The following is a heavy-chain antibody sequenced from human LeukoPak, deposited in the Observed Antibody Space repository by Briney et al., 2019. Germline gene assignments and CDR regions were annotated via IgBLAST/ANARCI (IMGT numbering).Heavy chain of an antibody. V-gene: IGHV3-23*01. J-gene: IGHJ6*03. CDR1: GFTFSSYA. Sequence: GGSLRLSCAASGFTFSSYAMSWVRQAPGKGLEWFSAISGSGGSTYYADSVKGRFTISRDNSKNTLYLQMNSLRAEDTAVYYCAKDRGQYSYGYSLDYYYMDVWGKGTTVTVSS. D-gene: IGHD5-18*01. CDR3: AKDRGQYSYGYSLDYYYMDV. CDR2: ISGSGGST.